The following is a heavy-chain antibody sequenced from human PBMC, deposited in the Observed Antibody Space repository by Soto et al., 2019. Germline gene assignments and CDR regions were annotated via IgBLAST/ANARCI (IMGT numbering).Heavy chain of an antibody. Sequence: EVQLVESGGGLVQPGGSLSLSCAASGFTFSSHSMNWVRQAPGKGLEWVSYISSSGSTLFYAASVKGRFTISRDSAKNSLFLQMNNLRAEDTAVYYCARDRYGDYVVNDWGQGTLVTVSS. CDR3: ARDRYGDYVVND. V-gene: IGHV3-48*01. CDR2: ISSSGSTL. D-gene: IGHD4-17*01. CDR1: GFTFSSHS. J-gene: IGHJ4*02.